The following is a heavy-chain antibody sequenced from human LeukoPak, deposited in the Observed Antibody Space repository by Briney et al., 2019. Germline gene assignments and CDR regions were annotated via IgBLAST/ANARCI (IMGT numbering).Heavy chain of an antibody. J-gene: IGHJ4*02. CDR2: IYYSGST. V-gene: IGHV4-39*02. CDR3: ARDTAILYYFDY. D-gene: IGHD5-18*01. Sequence: SETLSLTCTVSGGSISSSSYYWGWIRQPPGKGLEWIGSIYYSGSTYYNPSRKSRVTISVDTSKNQFSLKLSSVTAADTAVYYCARDTAILYYFDYWGQGTLVTVSS. CDR1: GGSISSSSYY.